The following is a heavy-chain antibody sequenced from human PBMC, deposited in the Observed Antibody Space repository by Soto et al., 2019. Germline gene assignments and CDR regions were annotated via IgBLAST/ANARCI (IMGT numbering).Heavy chain of an antibody. D-gene: IGHD2-2*01. CDR2: INHSGST. J-gene: IGHJ5*02. CDR3: ARGIVVVPAADNWFDP. CDR1: GGSFSGYY. V-gene: IGHV4-34*01. Sequence: TSETLSLTCAVYGGSFSGYYWSWIRQPPGEGLEWIGEINHSGSTNYNPSLKSRVTISVDTSKNQFSLKLSSVTAADTAVYYCARGIVVVPAADNWFDPWGQGTLVTVSS.